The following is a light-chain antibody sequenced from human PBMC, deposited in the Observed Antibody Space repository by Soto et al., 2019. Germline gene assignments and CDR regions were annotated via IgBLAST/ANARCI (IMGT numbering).Light chain of an antibody. CDR2: DAS. J-gene: IGKJ1*01. CDR3: QQYNNWPPWT. Sequence: ILMTQSPATLSVSPGDRATLSCRASQSVSNNLAWYQQKPGQAPRLLSYDASTRATGIPARFSGSGSGTEFTLTISGLQSEDFAVYYCQQYNNWPPWTFGQGTKVEIK. V-gene: IGKV3-15*01. CDR1: QSVSNN.